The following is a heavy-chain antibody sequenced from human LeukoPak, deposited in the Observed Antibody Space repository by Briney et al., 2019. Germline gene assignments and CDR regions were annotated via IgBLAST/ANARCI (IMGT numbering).Heavy chain of an antibody. CDR2: ISAYNGNT. J-gene: IGHJ4*02. D-gene: IGHD2-15*01. Sequence: ASVTVSCKASGYTFTSYGISWVRQAPGQGLEWMGWISAYNGNTNYAQKLQGRVTMTTDTSTSTAYMELRSLRSDDTAVYYCATPTERLLPDYWGQGTLVTVSS. CDR3: ATPTERLLPDY. CDR1: GYTFTSYG. V-gene: IGHV1-18*01.